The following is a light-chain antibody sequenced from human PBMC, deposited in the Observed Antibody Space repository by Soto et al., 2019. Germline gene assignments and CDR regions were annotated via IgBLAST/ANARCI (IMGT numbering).Light chain of an antibody. CDR1: SRDVGGYNH. Sequence: QSALTQPPSASGSLGQSVTISCTGTSRDVGGYNHVSWYQQHPGKAPKLLIYDVSYRPSGVPDRFSGSKSGNTASLTVSGIQAEDETDYYCSSYAGSNSLVFGTATKLTVL. V-gene: IGLV2-8*01. CDR3: SSYAGSNSLV. CDR2: DVS. J-gene: IGLJ1*01.